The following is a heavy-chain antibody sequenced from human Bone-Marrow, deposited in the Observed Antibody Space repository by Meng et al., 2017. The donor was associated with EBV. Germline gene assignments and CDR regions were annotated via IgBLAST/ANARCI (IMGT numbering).Heavy chain of an antibody. D-gene: IGHD1-26*01. J-gene: IGHJ5*02. V-gene: IGHV3-23*01. Sequence: EVQLLGSGGGLVQPXGSLRRPCAASGLTFSSYAMSWVRQAPGKGLEWVSAISGSGGSTYYADSVKGRFTISRDNSKNTLYLQMNSLRAEDTAVYYCAKAVYSGSVKWFDPWGQGTLVTVSS. CDR1: GLTFSSYA. CDR3: AKAVYSGSVKWFDP. CDR2: ISGSGGST.